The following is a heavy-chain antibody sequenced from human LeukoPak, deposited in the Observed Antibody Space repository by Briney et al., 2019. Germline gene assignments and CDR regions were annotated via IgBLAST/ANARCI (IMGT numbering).Heavy chain of an antibody. CDR1: GGSISSYY. Sequence: PSETLSLTCTVSGGSISSYYWSWIRQPPGKGLEWIGYIYYSGSTNYNPSLKSRVSISVDTSKNQFSLKLSSVTAADTAVYYCAVGDYSTQSDYWGQGTLVTVSS. D-gene: IGHD4-17*01. CDR3: AVGDYSTQSDY. J-gene: IGHJ4*02. CDR2: IYYSGST. V-gene: IGHV4-59*12.